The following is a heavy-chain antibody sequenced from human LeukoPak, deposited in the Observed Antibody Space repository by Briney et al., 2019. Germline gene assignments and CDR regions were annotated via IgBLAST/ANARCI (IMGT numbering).Heavy chain of an antibody. V-gene: IGHV3-21*06. CDR1: GFTFSSQN. Sequence: GGSLRLSCAASGFTFSSQNMNWARQAPGKGLEWVAHISTNGDSTKCADSVEGRFTISRDNAENSLYLQMNSLRLEDTAVYYCVKNGWPDHWGQGILVTVSS. D-gene: IGHD6-19*01. CDR2: ISTNGDST. J-gene: IGHJ5*02. CDR3: VKNGWPDH.